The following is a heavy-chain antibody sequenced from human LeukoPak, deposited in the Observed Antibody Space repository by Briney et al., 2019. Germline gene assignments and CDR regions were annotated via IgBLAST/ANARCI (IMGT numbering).Heavy chain of an antibody. V-gene: IGHV1-2*02. J-gene: IGHJ5*01. CDR2: VNPNSGDT. CDR3: ARASGSYWWFDS. CDR1: GYTFTGYY. Sequence: ASVKVSCKASGYTFTGYYLHWVRQAPGQGLEWMGCVNPNSGDTNYAQKFQGSVTMTRDTSINTVYMELSRLRSDDTAVCYCARASGSYWWFDSWGQGTLVTVSS. D-gene: IGHD1-26*01.